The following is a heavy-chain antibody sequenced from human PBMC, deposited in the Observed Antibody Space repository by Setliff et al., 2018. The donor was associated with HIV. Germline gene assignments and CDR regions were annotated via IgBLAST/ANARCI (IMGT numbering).Heavy chain of an antibody. J-gene: IGHJ6*02. CDR2: MNPSGGST. CDR3: ARGSDASGYYPIYYYYGMDV. D-gene: IGHD3-22*01. Sequence: ASVKVSCKASEYTFTNYYIHWVRQGPGQGLEWVGIMNPSGGSTTYAQKFQDRVTMTRDTSTSTGYMELRSLRSGDTAVYYCARGSDASGYYPIYYYYGMDVWGQGTTVTVS. CDR1: EYTFTNYY. V-gene: IGHV1-46*01.